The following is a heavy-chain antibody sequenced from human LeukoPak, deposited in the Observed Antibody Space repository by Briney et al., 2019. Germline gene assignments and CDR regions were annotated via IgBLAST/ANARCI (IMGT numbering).Heavy chain of an antibody. J-gene: IGHJ4*02. D-gene: IGHD3-10*01. CDR1: GFTFRTYA. Sequence: GGSLRLSCAASGFTFRTYAMSWVRQVPGKGPEWVSGISDSGDSPYYANSVKGRFTISRDNSKNILYLQMSSLRAEDTAVYYCARDPAPVQLLWFGELWPAPTFDYWGQGTLVTVSS. V-gene: IGHV3-23*01. CDR2: ISDSGDSP. CDR3: ARDPAPVQLLWFGELWPAPTFDY.